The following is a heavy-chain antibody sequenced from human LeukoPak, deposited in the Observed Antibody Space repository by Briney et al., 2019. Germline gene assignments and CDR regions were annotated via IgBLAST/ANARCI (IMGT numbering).Heavy chain of an antibody. CDR2: IYYSGST. CDR3: ARSVWNGRFDP. D-gene: IGHD1-1*01. J-gene: IGHJ5*02. CDR1: GGSISSSSYY. Sequence: SETLSLTCTVSGGSISSSSYYWGWIRQPPGKGLEWIGSIYYSGSTYYNPSLKSRVTISVDTSKNQFSLKLSSVTAADTAVYYCARSVWNGRFDPWGQGTLVTVSS. V-gene: IGHV4-39*07.